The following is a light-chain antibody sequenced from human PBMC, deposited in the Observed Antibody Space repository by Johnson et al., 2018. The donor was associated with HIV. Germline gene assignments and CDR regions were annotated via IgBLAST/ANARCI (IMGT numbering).Light chain of an antibody. Sequence: QSVLTQPPSVSAAPGQKVTISCSGSSSNIGNNYVSWYQQLPGTAPKLLIYDNNKRPSGIPDRFSGSKSGPSATLGITGLQTGDEADYYCGTWASSLSAHDVFGTGTKITVL. CDR2: DNN. V-gene: IGLV1-51*01. CDR1: SSNIGNNY. J-gene: IGLJ1*01. CDR3: GTWASSLSAHDV.